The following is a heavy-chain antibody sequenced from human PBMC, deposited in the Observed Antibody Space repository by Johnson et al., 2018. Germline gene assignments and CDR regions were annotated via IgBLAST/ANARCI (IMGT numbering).Heavy chain of an antibody. Sequence: QVQLQESGPGLVKPSETLSLTCTVSRGSISSSSYYWGWIRQPPGKGLEWIGSIFYSGSTYYNPSLESRVTISLDTSKNQFSLKLSSVTAADTAVYYFARDERQWLVQRFYYYYYMDVWGKGTTGTVSS. CDR2: IFYSGST. CDR3: ARDERQWLVQRFYYYYYMDV. V-gene: IGHV4-39*07. D-gene: IGHD6-19*01. J-gene: IGHJ6*03. CDR1: RGSISSSSYY.